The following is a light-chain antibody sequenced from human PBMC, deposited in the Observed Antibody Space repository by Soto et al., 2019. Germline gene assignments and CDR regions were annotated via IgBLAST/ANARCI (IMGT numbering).Light chain of an antibody. V-gene: IGLV1-40*01. CDR2: GNS. Sequence: QSALTQPPSVSGAPGQRVTISCTGSSSNIGAGYDVHWYQQLPGTAPKLLIYGNSNRPSGVPDRFSGSKSGTSASLAITGLQAEDEADYYCQSYDSSLSGWVFGGGTNSPS. J-gene: IGLJ3*02. CDR3: QSYDSSLSGWV. CDR1: SSNIGAGYD.